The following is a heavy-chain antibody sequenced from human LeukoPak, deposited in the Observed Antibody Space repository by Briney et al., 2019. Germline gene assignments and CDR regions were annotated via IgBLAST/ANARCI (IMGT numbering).Heavy chain of an antibody. J-gene: IGHJ4*02. CDR3: AKLLGTATRYDY. V-gene: IGHV3-7*01. D-gene: IGHD1-7*01. CDR1: GFTFSTSW. CDR2: INPDGSTR. Sequence: GESLRLSCVTSGFTFSTSWMSWVRQAPGKGLEWVASINPDGSTRHHVDSVKGRFTISRDNAKKSLSLQMGALRAEDTAVYFYAKLLGTATRYDYWGLGTPVIVSS.